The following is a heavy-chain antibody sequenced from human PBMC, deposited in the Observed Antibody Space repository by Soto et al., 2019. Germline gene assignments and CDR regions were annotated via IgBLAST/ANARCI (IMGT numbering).Heavy chain of an antibody. J-gene: IGHJ4*02. V-gene: IGHV3-64D*06. CDR1: GFTFSTYD. D-gene: IGHD2-21*01. Sequence: GGSLRLSCSASGFTFSTYDVHWVRQAPGKGLDFVAGISPNALGTYYADSVTGRSTISRDNSKNTLYLQMGSLRPDDTAVYYCVRLTDSWGQGTLVTVSS. CDR2: ISPNALGT. CDR3: VRLTDS.